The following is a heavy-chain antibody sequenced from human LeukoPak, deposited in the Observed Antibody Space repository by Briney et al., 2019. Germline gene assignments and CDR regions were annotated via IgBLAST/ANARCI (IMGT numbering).Heavy chain of an antibody. CDR3: ARDSFAGGDFWSGYSPFGMDV. D-gene: IGHD3-3*01. Sequence: GGSLRLSCAASGFTFSSYEMNWVRQAPGKGLEWVSYISSSGSTIYYADSVKGRFTISRDNGKNSLYLQMNSLRAEDTAVYYCARDSFAGGDFWSGYSPFGMDVWGKGTTVTVSS. CDR2: ISSSGSTI. V-gene: IGHV3-48*03. J-gene: IGHJ6*04. CDR1: GFTFSSYE.